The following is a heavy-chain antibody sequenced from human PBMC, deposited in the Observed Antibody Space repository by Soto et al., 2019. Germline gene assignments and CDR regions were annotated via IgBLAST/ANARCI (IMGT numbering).Heavy chain of an antibody. J-gene: IGHJ4*02. CDR1: GYTFTSYY. CDR2: INPSAGST. Sequence: QVQLVQSGAEVKKPGASVKVSCKASGYTFTSYYMHWVRQAPGQELEWMGIINPSAGSTSYAQKFQGRVSMTRDTSTSTVYMELSSLRSEDTAVYYCARALEGFDYWGQGTLVTVSS. CDR3: ARALEGFDY. V-gene: IGHV1-46*01.